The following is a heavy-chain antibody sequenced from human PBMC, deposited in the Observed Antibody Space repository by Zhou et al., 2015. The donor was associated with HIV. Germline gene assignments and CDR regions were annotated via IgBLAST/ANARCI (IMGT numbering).Heavy chain of an antibody. V-gene: IGHV3-30*02. Sequence: QVQLVESGGGVVQPGGSLRLSCAASGFTFSSYGMHWVRQAPGKGLEWVAFIRYDGSNKYYADSVKGRFTISRDNSKNTLYLQMNSLRAEDTAVYYCAKDGGHIVVVKAFDIWGQGTMVTVSS. CDR2: IRYDGSNK. CDR1: GFTFSSYG. CDR3: AKDGGHIVVVKAFDI. D-gene: IGHD2-21*01. J-gene: IGHJ3*02.